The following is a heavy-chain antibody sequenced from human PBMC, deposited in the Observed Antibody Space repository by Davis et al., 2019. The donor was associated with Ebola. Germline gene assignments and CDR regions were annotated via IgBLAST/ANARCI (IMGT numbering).Heavy chain of an antibody. J-gene: IGHJ4*02. CDR1: GYTFTSYD. CDR3: ACGGSWNYFDY. V-gene: IGHV1-8*01. CDR2: MNPNSGNT. D-gene: IGHD1-26*01. Sequence: AASVKVSCKASGYTFTSYDINWVRQATGQGLEWMGWMNPNSGNTGYAQKFQGRVTMTRDTSTTTVYMELSSLRSEDTAVYYCACGGSWNYFDYWGQGTLVTVSS.